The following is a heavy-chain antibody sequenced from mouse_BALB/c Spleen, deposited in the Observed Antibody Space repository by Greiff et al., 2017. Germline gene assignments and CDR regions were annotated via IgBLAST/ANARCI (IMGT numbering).Heavy chain of an antibody. D-gene: IGHD2-10*01. V-gene: IGHV1-14*01. CDR2: INPYNDGT. J-gene: IGHJ3*01. Sequence: EVQLQQSGPELVKPGASVKMSCKASGYTFTSYVMHWVKQKPGQGLEWIGYINPYNDGTKYNEKFKGKATLTSDKSSSTAYMELSSLTSEDSAVYYCARAGGTYYGNYRFAYWGQGTLVTVSA. CDR3: ARAGGTYYGNYRFAY. CDR1: GYTFTSYV.